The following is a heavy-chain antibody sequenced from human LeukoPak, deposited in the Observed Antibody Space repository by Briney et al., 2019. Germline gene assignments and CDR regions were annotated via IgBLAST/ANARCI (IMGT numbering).Heavy chain of an antibody. D-gene: IGHD3-9*01. J-gene: IGHJ6*03. V-gene: IGHV4-39*07. CDR3: ASNLLRYFDPNYYYYYYMDV. CDR1: GGSISSSSYY. Sequence: SETLSLTCTVSGGSISSSSYYWGWIRQPPGKGLEWIGSIYYSGSTYYNPSLKSRVTISVDTSKNQFSLKLSSVTAADTAVYYCASNLLRYFDPNYYYYYYMDVWGKGTTVTVSS. CDR2: IYYSGST.